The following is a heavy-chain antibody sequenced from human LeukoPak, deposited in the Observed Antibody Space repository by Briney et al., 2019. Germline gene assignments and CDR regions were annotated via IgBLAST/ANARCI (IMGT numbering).Heavy chain of an antibody. J-gene: IGHJ4*02. CDR3: ARVINGDYSDY. CDR1: GGSISSYY. CDR2: IYYSGRT. Sequence: SGTLSLTCTVSGGSISSYYWSWIRQPPGKGLEWIGYIYYSGRTNYNPSLKSRVTISVNTSKNQFSLKLSSVTAADTAVYYCARVINGDYSDYWGQGTLVTVSS. V-gene: IGHV4-59*01. D-gene: IGHD4-17*01.